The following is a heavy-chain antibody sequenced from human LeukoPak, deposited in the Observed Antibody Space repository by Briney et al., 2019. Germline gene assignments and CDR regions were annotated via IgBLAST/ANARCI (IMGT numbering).Heavy chain of an antibody. J-gene: IGHJ4*03. Sequence: SVTVSCTASGGTFSSYAISWVRQAPGQGLEWMGGIIPIFGTANYAQKFQGRVTITADESTSTAYMELSSLRSEDTAVYYCATNQQYSSSWNNFDYWGQGTTVTVSS. V-gene: IGHV1-69*13. D-gene: IGHD6-13*01. CDR3: ATNQQYSSSWNNFDY. CDR2: IIPIFGTA. CDR1: GGTFSSYA.